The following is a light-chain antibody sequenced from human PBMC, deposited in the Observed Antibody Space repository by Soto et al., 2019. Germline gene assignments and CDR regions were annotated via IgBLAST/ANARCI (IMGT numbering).Light chain of an antibody. CDR2: EVN. J-gene: IGLJ2*01. CDR3: CSYAGRSTWDVV. Sequence: QSVLTQPASVSGSPGQSITISCTGTSSDVGGHNHVSWYQQHPGKAPKLMIYEVNTRPSGISNRFSGSKSGSTASLTISGLQAEDEADYYCCSYAGRSTWDVVFGGGTKLTVL. V-gene: IGLV2-23*02. CDR1: SSDVGGHNH.